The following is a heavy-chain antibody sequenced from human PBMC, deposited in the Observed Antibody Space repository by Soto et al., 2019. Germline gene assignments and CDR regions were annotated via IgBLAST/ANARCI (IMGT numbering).Heavy chain of an antibody. CDR2: INPSGGST. Sequence: QVQLVQSGAEVKKPGASVKVSCKTSGYTFTSYFMHWVRQAPGQGLEGMGIINPSGGSTSCAQKFQGRVTMTRDTSTSTVYMELSSLRSEDTAVYYCASLGHANYYDSSGYYAVDYWGQGTLVTVSS. D-gene: IGHD3-22*01. V-gene: IGHV1-46*01. CDR3: ASLGHANYYDSSGYYAVDY. CDR1: GYTFTSYF. J-gene: IGHJ4*02.